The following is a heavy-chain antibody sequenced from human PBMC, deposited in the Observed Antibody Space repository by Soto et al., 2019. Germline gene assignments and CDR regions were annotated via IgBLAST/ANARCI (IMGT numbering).Heavy chain of an antibody. CDR3: AKDLEAQLWFHSFDY. CDR2: ISGSGGST. CDR1: GFTFSSYA. V-gene: IGHV3-23*01. J-gene: IGHJ4*02. Sequence: EVQLLESGGGLVQPGGSLRLSCAAYGFTFSSYAMSWVRQAPGKGLEWVSAISGSGGSTYYADSVKGRFTISRDNSKNTLYLQMNSLRAEDTAVYYCAKDLEAQLWFHSFDYWGQGTLVTVSS. D-gene: IGHD5-18*01.